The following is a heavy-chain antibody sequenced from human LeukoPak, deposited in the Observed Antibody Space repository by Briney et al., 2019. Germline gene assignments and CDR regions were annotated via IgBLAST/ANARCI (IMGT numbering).Heavy chain of an antibody. CDR1: GYTFTSYG. D-gene: IGHD3-22*01. CDR2: ISAYNGNT. Sequence: ASVKVSCKASGYTFTSYGISWVRQAPGQGLEWMGWISAYNGNTNYAQKLQGRVTMTTDTSASTAYMELRSLRSDDTAVYYCARSFYDYNSGYDYYYMDVWGKGTTVTVSS. CDR3: ARSFYDYNSGYDYYYMDV. J-gene: IGHJ6*03. V-gene: IGHV1-18*01.